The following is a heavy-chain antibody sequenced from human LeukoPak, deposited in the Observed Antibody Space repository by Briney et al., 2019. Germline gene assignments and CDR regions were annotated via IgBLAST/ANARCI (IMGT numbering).Heavy chain of an antibody. J-gene: IGHJ4*02. V-gene: IGHV3-21*01. CDR1: GFTFSSYS. Sequence: GGSLRLSCAASGFTFSSYSMNWVRQAPGKGLEWVSSISSSSSYIYYADSVKGRFTISRDNAKNSLYLQMNSLRAEDTAVYYCARVPAIVATMDYFDYWGQGTLVTVSS. D-gene: IGHD5-12*01. CDR3: ARVPAIVATMDYFDY. CDR2: ISSSSSYI.